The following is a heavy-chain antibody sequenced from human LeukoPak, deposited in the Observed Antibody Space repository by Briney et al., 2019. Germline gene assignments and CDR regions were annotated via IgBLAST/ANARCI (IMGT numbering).Heavy chain of an antibody. CDR3: ARGFPVPAAMSYYYYYGMDV. J-gene: IGHJ6*02. V-gene: IGHV4-59*01. Sequence: PSETLSLTCTVSGGSISSYYWSWIRQPPGKGLEWIGYIYYSGSTNYNPSLKSRVTISVDTSKNQFSLKLSSVTAADTAVYYCARGFPVPAAMSYYYYYGMDVWGQGTTVTVSS. CDR2: IYYSGST. D-gene: IGHD2-2*01. CDR1: GGSISSYY.